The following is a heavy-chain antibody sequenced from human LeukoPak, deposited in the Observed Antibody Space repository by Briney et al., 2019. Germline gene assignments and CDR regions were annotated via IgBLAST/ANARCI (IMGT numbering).Heavy chain of an antibody. V-gene: IGHV3-7*03. D-gene: IGHD3-3*01. CDR3: ARMYYDFWSGYYWDYYYGMDV. CDR2: IKQDGSEK. J-gene: IGHJ6*02. CDR1: GFTFSSYW. Sequence: GGSLRLSCAASGFTFSSYWMSWVRQAPGKGLEWVANIKQDGSEKYYVDSVKGRFTISRDNAKNSLYLQMNSLRAEDTAVYYCARMYYDFWSGYYWDYYYGMDVWGQGTTVTVSS.